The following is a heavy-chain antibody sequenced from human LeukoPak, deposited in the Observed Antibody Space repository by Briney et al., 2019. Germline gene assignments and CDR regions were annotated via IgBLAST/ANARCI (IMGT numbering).Heavy chain of an antibody. V-gene: IGHV3-73*01. CDR1: RFTFSGSA. Sequence: GGSLRLSCAASRFTFSGSAMHWVRQASGKGLEWVGRIRSKANSYATAYAASVKGRFTISRDDSKNTAYLQMNSLKTEDTAVYYCTARWAYYDFWSGNDYWGQGTLVTVSS. D-gene: IGHD3-3*01. CDR3: TARWAYYDFWSGNDY. J-gene: IGHJ4*02. CDR2: IRSKANSYAT.